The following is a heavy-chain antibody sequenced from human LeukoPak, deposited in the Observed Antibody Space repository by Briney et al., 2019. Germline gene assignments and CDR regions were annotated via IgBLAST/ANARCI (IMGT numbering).Heavy chain of an antibody. CDR1: GFTFSSYA. J-gene: IGHJ4*02. CDR3: ARAAVFDY. Sequence: GVSLRLSCAASGFTFSSYAMHWVRQAPGRGLEWVAVISYDGSNQYYADSVKGRFTISRDNSKNTLYLQMNSLRAEDTAVYCCARAAVFDYWGQGTLVTVSS. V-gene: IGHV3-30*04. CDR2: ISYDGSNQ.